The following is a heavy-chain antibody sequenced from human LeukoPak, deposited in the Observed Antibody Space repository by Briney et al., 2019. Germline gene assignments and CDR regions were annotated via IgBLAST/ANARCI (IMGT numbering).Heavy chain of an antibody. V-gene: IGHV4-38-2*02. D-gene: IGHD2-15*01. Sequence: PSETLSLTCTVSGYSISSGYYWGWIRQPPGKGLEWIASIYHSGSTYYNPSLKSRVTISVDTSKNQFSLKLSSVTAADTAVYYCARARAVGSCYYDYWGQGTLVTVSS. CDR1: GYSISSGYY. CDR3: ARARAVGSCYYDY. CDR2: IYHSGST. J-gene: IGHJ4*02.